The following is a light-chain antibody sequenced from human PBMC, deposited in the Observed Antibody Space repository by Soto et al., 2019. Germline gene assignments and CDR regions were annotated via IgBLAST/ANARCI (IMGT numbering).Light chain of an antibody. V-gene: IGKV3-15*01. Sequence: EIVMTQSPATLSLSPGERATLSCRASQSVSSNVAWYQQIPGQTPRLLIYGASTRATGIPVRFSGSGSGTEFTLTISSLRSEDFAVYYCHQYDDGPYTFGQGTKVDIK. CDR2: GAS. J-gene: IGKJ2*01. CDR1: QSVSSN. CDR3: HQYDDGPYT.